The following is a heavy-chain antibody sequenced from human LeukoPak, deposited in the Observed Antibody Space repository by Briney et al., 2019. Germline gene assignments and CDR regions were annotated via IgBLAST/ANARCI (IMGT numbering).Heavy chain of an antibody. CDR2: INHSGST. Sequence: SETLSLTCAVYGGSFSGYYCSWIRQPPGKGLEWIGEINHSGSTNYNPSLKSRVTISVDTSKNQLSLKLSSVTAADTAVYYCARRVGVVPAARFGGWFDPWGQGTLVTVSS. D-gene: IGHD2-2*01. V-gene: IGHV4-34*01. CDR3: ARRVGVVPAARFGGWFDP. CDR1: GGSFSGYY. J-gene: IGHJ5*02.